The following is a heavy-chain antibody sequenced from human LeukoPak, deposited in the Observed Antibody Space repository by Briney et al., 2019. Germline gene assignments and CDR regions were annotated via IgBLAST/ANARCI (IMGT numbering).Heavy chain of an antibody. CDR3: ASRQHRGAFDI. J-gene: IGHJ3*02. D-gene: IGHD6-13*01. CDR1: GYTFTSYA. CDR2: INAGYGNT. Sequence: GASVKVSCRASGYTFTSYAMHWVRQAPGQRLEWMGWINAGYGNTKYSQKFQGRVTITRDTSASTAYMELSSLRSEDTAVYYCASRQHRGAFDIWGQGTMVTVSS. V-gene: IGHV1-3*01.